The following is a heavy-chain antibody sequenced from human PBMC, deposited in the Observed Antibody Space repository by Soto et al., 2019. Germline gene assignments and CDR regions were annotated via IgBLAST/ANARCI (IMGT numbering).Heavy chain of an antibody. CDR3: ATHMVRGLYYYYGMDV. CDR2: FDPEDGET. V-gene: IGHV1-24*01. D-gene: IGHD3-10*01. CDR1: GYTLTQLS. Sequence: ASVKVSCKVSGYTLTQLSMHWVRQAPGKGLEWMGGFDPEDGETIYAQKFQGRVTMTEDTSTDTAYMELSSLRSEDTAVYYCATHMVRGLYYYYGMDVWGQGTTVTVSS. J-gene: IGHJ6*02.